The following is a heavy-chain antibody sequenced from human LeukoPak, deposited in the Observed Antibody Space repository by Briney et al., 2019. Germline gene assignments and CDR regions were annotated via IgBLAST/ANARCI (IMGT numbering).Heavy chain of an antibody. D-gene: IGHD3-22*01. V-gene: IGHV3-48*03. CDR3: AKIDSASFAS. CDR2: ISNTGGLM. CDR1: AFIFSRYE. Sequence: GGSLRLSCAASAFIFSRYEMNWVRQAPGKGLEWISYISNTGGLMYYADSVKGRFTIPRDNARGSLYLQMNSLRVEDTAVYYCAKIDSASFASWGQGTLVSVSA. J-gene: IGHJ4*02.